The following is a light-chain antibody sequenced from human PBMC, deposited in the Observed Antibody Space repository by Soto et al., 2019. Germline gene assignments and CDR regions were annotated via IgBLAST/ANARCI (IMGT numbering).Light chain of an antibody. CDR1: ESVSSD. J-gene: IGKJ1*01. Sequence: EIVMTQSPVTLSVSPGERATLSCRASESVSSDLAWYHQKPGQAPRLLIYGASTRATGIPARFSGSGSGTEFTLTINSLQSEDFAVYYCQQYNNWPRTFAQGTKVEIK. V-gene: IGKV3-15*01. CDR2: GAS. CDR3: QQYNNWPRT.